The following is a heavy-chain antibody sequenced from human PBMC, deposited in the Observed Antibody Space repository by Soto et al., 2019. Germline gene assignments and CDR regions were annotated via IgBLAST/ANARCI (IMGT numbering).Heavy chain of an antibody. V-gene: IGHV4-39*01. CDR1: GGSISSSSYY. D-gene: IGHD6-19*01. J-gene: IGHJ6*02. Sequence: QLQLQESGPGLVKPSETLSLTCTVSGGSISSSSYYWGWIRQPPGKGLEWIGSIYYSGSTYYNPSLKSRVTISVDTSKNQFSLKLSSVTAAYTAVYYCARHRGSSGWLYYYYGMDVWGQGTTVTVSS. CDR3: ARHRGSSGWLYYYYGMDV. CDR2: IYYSGST.